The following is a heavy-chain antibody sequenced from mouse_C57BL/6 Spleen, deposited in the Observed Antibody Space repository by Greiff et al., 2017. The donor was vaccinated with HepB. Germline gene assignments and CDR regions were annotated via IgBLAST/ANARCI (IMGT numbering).Heavy chain of an antibody. V-gene: IGHV1-80*01. Sequence: VQVVESGAELVKPGASVKISCKASGYAFSSYWMNWVKQRPGKGLEWIGQIYPGDGDTNYNGKFKGKATLTADKSSSTAYMQLSSLTSEDSAVYFCARPLYYGSSYPFAYWGQGTLVTVSA. CDR2: IYPGDGDT. CDR3: ARPLYYGSSYPFAY. J-gene: IGHJ3*01. CDR1: GYAFSSYW. D-gene: IGHD1-1*01.